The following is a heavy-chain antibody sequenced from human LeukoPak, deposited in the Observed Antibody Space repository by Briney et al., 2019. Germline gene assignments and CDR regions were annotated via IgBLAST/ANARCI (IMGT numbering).Heavy chain of an antibody. CDR3: AKDISGLGGMDV. D-gene: IGHD3-10*01. CDR2: ISWNSGSI. J-gene: IGHJ6*02. CDR1: GFTFDDYA. V-gene: IGHV3-9*01. Sequence: RSLRLSCAASGFTFDDYAMHWVRQAPGKGLEWVSGISWNSGSIDYADSVKGRFTISRDNAKNSLYLQMNSLRAEDTALYYCAKDISGLGGMDVWGQGTTVTVSS.